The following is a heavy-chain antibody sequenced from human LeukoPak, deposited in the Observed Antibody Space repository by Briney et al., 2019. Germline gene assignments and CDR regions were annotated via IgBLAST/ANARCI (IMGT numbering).Heavy chain of an antibody. CDR1: GFTFGTNS. CDR3: ARQYYDILSGYLDC. CDR2: ISGSSGST. Sequence: GGSLRLSCATSGFTFGTNSMNWVRQAPGKGLEWVSAISGSSGSTYYADSVKGRFTISRDSSKNTLYLQMNSLRAEDTALYYCARQYYDILSGYLDCWGQGTLVTVSS. V-gene: IGHV3-23*01. J-gene: IGHJ4*02. D-gene: IGHD3-9*01.